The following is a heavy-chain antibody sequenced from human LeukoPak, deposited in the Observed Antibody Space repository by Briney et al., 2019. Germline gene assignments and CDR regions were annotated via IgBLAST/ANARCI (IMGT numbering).Heavy chain of an antibody. J-gene: IGHJ4*02. D-gene: IGHD3-16*01. V-gene: IGHV3-48*01. CDR2: INDRSTTI. CDR1: GFSFSGFG. CDR3: VTDWPVW. Sequence: PGGSLRLSCAASGFSFSGFGMHWARQAPGKGLEWVSYINDRSTTIYYADSVKARFTISRDNAKNSLFLQMNSLRAEDTAVYFCVTDWPVWWGQGTLVTVSS.